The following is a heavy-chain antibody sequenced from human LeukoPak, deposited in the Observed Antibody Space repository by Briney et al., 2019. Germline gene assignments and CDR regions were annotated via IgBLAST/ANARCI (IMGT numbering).Heavy chain of an antibody. Sequence: PSETLSLTCAVYGGSFSCCYWSWIRQPPGKGLEWIGEINHSGSTNYNPSLKSRVTISVDTSKNQFSLKLSSVTAADTAVYYCARGLTKHSSSALAIDYWGQGTLVTVSS. CDR2: INHSGST. CDR1: GGSFSCCY. D-gene: IGHD6-6*01. J-gene: IGHJ4*02. V-gene: IGHV4-34*01. CDR3: ARGLTKHSSSALAIDY.